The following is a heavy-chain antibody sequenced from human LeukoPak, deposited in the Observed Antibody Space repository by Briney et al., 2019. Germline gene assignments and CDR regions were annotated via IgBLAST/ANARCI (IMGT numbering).Heavy chain of an antibody. D-gene: IGHD3-22*01. Sequence: SETLSLTCTVSGFSISSGSYYWSWIRQPAGKGLEWIGRIYTSGSTNYNPSLKSRVTISVDTSKNQFSLKLSSVTAADTAVYYCARERITMIVVVNGPFDYWGQGTLVTVSS. J-gene: IGHJ4*02. CDR1: GFSISSGSYY. CDR2: IYTSGST. V-gene: IGHV4-61*02. CDR3: ARERITMIVVVNGPFDY.